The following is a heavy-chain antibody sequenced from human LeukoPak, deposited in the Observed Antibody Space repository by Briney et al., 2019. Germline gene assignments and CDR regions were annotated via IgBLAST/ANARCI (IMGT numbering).Heavy chain of an antibody. CDR1: GYTFTSFG. CDR2: ISAYNGNT. Sequence: ASVKVSCKASGYTFTSFGISWVRQAPGQGPEWMGWISAYNGNTNYIQKFQGRVTMATDTSTNTAYMELRSLTSDDTAVYYCARDLGLDTTMIFFDFWGQGTLVTVSS. V-gene: IGHV1-18*01. J-gene: IGHJ4*02. D-gene: IGHD5-18*01. CDR3: ARDLGLDTTMIFFDF.